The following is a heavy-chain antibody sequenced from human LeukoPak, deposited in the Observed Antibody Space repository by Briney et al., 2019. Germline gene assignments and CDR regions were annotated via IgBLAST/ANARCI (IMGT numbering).Heavy chain of an antibody. Sequence: QPGGSLRLSCAASGFTFSNYAMSWVRQAPGKGLEWVSAIRSSGDTTYYTDSVKGRFTISRDNSQNTLYLQMNSLRAEDTAVYYCAKEGDVYKREFEYWGQGTLVTVSS. CDR3: AKEGDVYKREFEY. CDR1: GFTFSNYA. CDR2: IRSSGDTT. V-gene: IGHV3-23*01. D-gene: IGHD5-24*01. J-gene: IGHJ4*02.